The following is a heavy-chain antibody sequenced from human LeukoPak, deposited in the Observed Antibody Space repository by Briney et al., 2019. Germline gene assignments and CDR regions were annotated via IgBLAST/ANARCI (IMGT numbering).Heavy chain of an antibody. CDR2: IYYSGST. D-gene: IGHD1-26*01. V-gene: IGHV4-39*07. Sequence: PSETLSLTCTVSGGSIRSSSYYWGWIRQPPGKGLEWLGSIYYSGSTYYNPSLKSRVTISVDKSKNQFSLKLSSVTAADTAVYYCARTESYSFDYWGQGTLVTVSS. J-gene: IGHJ4*02. CDR1: GGSIRSSSYY. CDR3: ARTESYSFDY.